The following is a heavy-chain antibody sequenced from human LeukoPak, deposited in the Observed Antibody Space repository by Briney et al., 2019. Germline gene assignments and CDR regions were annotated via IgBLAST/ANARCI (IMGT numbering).Heavy chain of an antibody. J-gene: IGHJ4*02. CDR2: IYYSGST. CDR1: GGSVSSGSYY. V-gene: IGHV4-61*01. CDR3: AREEMGPGY. Sequence: SETLSLTCTVSGGSVSSGSYYWSWIRQPPGKGLEWIGYIYYSGSTNYNPSLKSRVTISVDTSKNQFSLKLSSVTAADTAVYYCAREEMGPGYWGQGTLVTVSS. D-gene: IGHD5-24*01.